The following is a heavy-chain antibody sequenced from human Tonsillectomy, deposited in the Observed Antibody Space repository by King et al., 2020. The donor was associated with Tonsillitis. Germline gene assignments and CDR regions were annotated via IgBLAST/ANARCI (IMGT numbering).Heavy chain of an antibody. V-gene: IGHV1-69*01. J-gene: IGHJ4*02. Sequence: QLVQSGAEVKNPGSSVKVSCKASGATFGTYTYAWVRQAPGQGLEWMGGIIPIFGPPDYAQQFQGRVTITADESTSTAYMELNGLTFEDTAVYYCARDAFSVTAMSTGHIAFWGQGTLVTVAS. D-gene: IGHD2-2*01. CDR3: ARDAFSVTAMSTGHIAF. CDR2: IIPIFGPP. CDR1: GATFGTYT.